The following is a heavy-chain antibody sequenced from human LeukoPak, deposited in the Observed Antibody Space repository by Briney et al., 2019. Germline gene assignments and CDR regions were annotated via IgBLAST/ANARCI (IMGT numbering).Heavy chain of an antibody. CDR1: GLIFNDFD. CDR2: IGIGGDT. Sequence: GGSVRLSCTAAGLIFNDFDLHWVRQGPGKGLDWVSAIGIGGDTHYSGAVKGRFTISRENAKNSLFLQMNNLRAGDTAVYYCARDRFGMDVWGRGTTVIVSS. J-gene: IGHJ6*02. CDR3: ARDRFGMDV. V-gene: IGHV3-13*01.